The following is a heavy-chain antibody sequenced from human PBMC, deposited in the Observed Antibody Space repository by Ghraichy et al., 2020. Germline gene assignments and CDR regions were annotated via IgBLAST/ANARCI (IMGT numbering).Heavy chain of an antibody. CDR2: ISAIAGRT. Sequence: GGSLRLSCGASGFNFSVYAMTWVRQAPGKGLEWVSTISAIAGRTFYADAVKGRFTISRLNAENMVYLQMSNLRDEDTAIYYCAKSPFDFWGQGTMIIVSS. V-gene: IGHV3-23*01. CDR1: GFNFSVYA. CDR3: AKSPFDF. J-gene: IGHJ3*01.